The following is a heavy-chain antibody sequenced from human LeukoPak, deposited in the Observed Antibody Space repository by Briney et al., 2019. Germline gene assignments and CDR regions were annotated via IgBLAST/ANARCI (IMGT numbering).Heavy chain of an antibody. V-gene: IGHV3-64*01. Sequence: GGSLRLSCAASGFTFSTYVMQWVRQAPGKGLEYVSAITGDGGYTYYANSVKGRFTISRDNSKKTLYLQMRSLRADVMAVYYCARVSTNDRRNAFDIWGQGTMVTVSS. CDR3: ARVSTNDRRNAFDI. J-gene: IGHJ3*02. CDR2: ITGDGGYT. D-gene: IGHD2-8*01. CDR1: GFTFSTYV.